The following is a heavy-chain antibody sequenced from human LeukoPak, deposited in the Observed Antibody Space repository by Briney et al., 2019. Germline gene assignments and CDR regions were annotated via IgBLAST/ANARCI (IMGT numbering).Heavy chain of an antibody. CDR3: ARIRRYCSGGACYVLDN. D-gene: IGHD2-15*01. CDR2: VYYSGST. Sequence: KPSETLSLTCVVSSGSVRGYYWGWIRQPPGRGLECIGYVYYSGSTNYNPSFKSRITISVDTSRNQFSLQLSSVTAADTAVYYCARIRRYCSGGACYVLDNWGQGTLVAVSS. CDR1: SGSVRGYY. V-gene: IGHV4-59*02. J-gene: IGHJ4*02.